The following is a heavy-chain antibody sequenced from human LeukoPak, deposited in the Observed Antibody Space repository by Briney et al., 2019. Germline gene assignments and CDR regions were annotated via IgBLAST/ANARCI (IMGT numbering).Heavy chain of an antibody. D-gene: IGHD4-17*01. Sequence: ASVKVSCKASGGTFSSYAISWVRQAPGQGLEWMGGIIPIFGTANYAQKFQGRVTITADESTSTAYMELSSLRSEDPAVYYCARARSRYGDYGSFDPWGQGTLVTVSS. CDR2: IIPIFGTA. V-gene: IGHV1-69*13. CDR3: ARARSRYGDYGSFDP. CDR1: GGTFSSYA. J-gene: IGHJ5*02.